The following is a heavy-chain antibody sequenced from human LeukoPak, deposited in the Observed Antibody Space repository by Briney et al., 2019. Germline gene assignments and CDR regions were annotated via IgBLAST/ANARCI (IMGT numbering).Heavy chain of an antibody. CDR3: ARWGGGWLVGFDY. J-gene: IGHJ4*02. D-gene: IGHD5-18*01. Sequence: ASVKVSCKASGYTFTSYAMHWVRQAPGQRLEWMGWINAGNGNTKYSQEFQGRVTITRDTSASTAYMELSSLRSEDMAVYYCARWGGGWLVGFDYWGQGTLVTVSS. V-gene: IGHV1-3*03. CDR1: GYTFTSYA. CDR2: INAGNGNT.